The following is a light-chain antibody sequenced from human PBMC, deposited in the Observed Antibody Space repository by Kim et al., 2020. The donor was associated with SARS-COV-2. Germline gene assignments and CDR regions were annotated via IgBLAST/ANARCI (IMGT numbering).Light chain of an antibody. J-gene: IGLJ3*02. V-gene: IGLV3-10*01. CDR1: TLPKKY. Sequence: RGQTARSTCSGDTLPKKYAFWEKKKSGQAPVMGIYEDNKRLSGIPERFSGSSSGTTATLTITGDQPEDEGDYYGYSTDITGNDRVFGGGTKLTVL. CDR3: YSTDITGNDRV. CDR2: EDN.